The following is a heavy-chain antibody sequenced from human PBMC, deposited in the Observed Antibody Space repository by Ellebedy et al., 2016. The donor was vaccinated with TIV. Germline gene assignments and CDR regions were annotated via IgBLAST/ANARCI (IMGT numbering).Heavy chain of an antibody. V-gene: IGHV3-30*03. CDR2: ISSPGMTT. J-gene: IGHJ2*01. D-gene: IGHD6-19*01. CDR3: ARAGSGGWDAYFDL. CDR1: GFIFNSPG. Sequence: GESLKISCAASGFIFNSPGMHWVRQAPGKGLEWVAVISSPGMTTYYADHVKGRVTISRDNAKTTLYLQMNSLRAEDTAVYYCARAGSGGWDAYFDLWGRGTLVTVSS.